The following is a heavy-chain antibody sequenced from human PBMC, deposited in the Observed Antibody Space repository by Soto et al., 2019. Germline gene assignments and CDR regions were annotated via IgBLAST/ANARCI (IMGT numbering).Heavy chain of an antibody. CDR2: THDSGST. CDR1: GVSISSYY. V-gene: IGHV4-59*08. J-gene: IGHJ5*02. CDR3: ARHSYCSSICWFDP. Sequence: SETLSLTCTVSGVSISSYYWSWIRQSPGKGLEWIGYTHDSGSTNYNPSLKSRVTMSVDTSKNQFSLKLSSVTAADTAVYYCARHSYCSSICWFDPWGQGTLVTVSS. D-gene: IGHD2-2*01.